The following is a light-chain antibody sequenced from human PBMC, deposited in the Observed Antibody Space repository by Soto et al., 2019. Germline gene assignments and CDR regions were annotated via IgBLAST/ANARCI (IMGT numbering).Light chain of an antibody. V-gene: IGLV8-61*01. CDR1: SGSVSTDYY. J-gene: IGLJ3*02. Sequence: QTVVTQEPSFSVSPGGTVTLTCGLRSGSVSTDYYPSWYQQTPGQAPRTLIYSTNTRSPGVPDRFSGSILGSKAALTITGAQADDECDYYCVLYMGSGISVFGGGTQLTVL. CDR2: STN. CDR3: VLYMGSGISV.